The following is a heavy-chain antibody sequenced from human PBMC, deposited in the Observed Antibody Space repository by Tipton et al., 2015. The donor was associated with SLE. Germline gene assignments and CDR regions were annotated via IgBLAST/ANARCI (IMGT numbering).Heavy chain of an antibody. J-gene: IGHJ6*02. CDR1: AGSIGSYY. CDR3: ARQSATPHTGYYGMDV. D-gene: IGHD5-24*01. Sequence: SLTCTVSAGSIGSYYWNWIRQPAGKGLEWIGRIYTGGTTNYNPSLKSRVAMSVDTSKNQFSLNLSSVTAADTAVYYCARQSATPHTGYYGMDVWGQGTTVTVSS. CDR2: IYTGGTT. V-gene: IGHV4-4*07.